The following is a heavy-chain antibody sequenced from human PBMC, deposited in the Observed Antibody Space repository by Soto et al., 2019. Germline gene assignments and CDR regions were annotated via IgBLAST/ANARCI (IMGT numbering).Heavy chain of an antibody. D-gene: IGHD3-9*01. CDR1: GDSINSDKYY. V-gene: IGHV4-39*01. J-gene: IGHJ4*02. CDR2: IYFRGNT. CDR3: ARLEGLATISYYFDF. Sequence: QLQLQESGPGLVKPSETLSLTCSVSGDSINSDKYYWGWIRQPPGKGLEWIGSIYFRGNTSYNPSLQTRVTISLDKSKSQFSLKRNSVTAADSAVYFCARLEGLATISYYFDFWGQGALVTVSS.